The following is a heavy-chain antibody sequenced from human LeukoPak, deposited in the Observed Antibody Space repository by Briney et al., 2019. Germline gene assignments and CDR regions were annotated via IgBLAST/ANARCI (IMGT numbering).Heavy chain of an antibody. D-gene: IGHD2-15*01. CDR1: GFTFSDCN. Sequence: GGSLRLSCAASGFTFSDCNIRWIRQAPGKGLEWVSSISRSGSTKYYADSVKGRFTISRDNAKNSLFLQMNSLRAEDTAVYYCARVLRYCSGGNCYSGGLGYMDVWGKGTTVTISS. V-gene: IGHV3-11*01. CDR3: ARVLRYCSGGNCYSGGLGYMDV. J-gene: IGHJ6*03. CDR2: ISRSGSTK.